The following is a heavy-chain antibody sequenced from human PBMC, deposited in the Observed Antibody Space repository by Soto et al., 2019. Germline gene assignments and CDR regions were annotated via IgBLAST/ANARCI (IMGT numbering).Heavy chain of an antibody. J-gene: IGHJ6*02. Sequence: GGPLRLSCAASGFTVSSNYMSWVRQAPGKGLEWASVIYSGGSTYYADSVKGRFTISRDNSKNTLYLQMNSLRAEDTAVYYRARGPTVTRHYYGMDVWGQGTTVTVSS. V-gene: IGHV3-53*01. CDR1: GFTVSSNY. CDR2: IYSGGST. D-gene: IGHD4-17*01. CDR3: ARGPTVTRHYYGMDV.